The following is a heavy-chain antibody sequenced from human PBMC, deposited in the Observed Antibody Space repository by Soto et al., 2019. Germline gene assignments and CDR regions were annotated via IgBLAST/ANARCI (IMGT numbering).Heavy chain of an antibody. CDR2: INPNSGNI. V-gene: IGHV1-8*01. Sequence: ASVKVSCKASGNTFTSYDINWVRQATGHGLEWMGWINPNSGNIGYAQKFQGRVTMTRDTAIRTAYMEVSRLRSDDTAVYYCARGRASGSYYTLDYWGQGTLVTVSS. CDR1: GNTFTSYD. J-gene: IGHJ4*02. D-gene: IGHD3-10*01. CDR3: ARGRASGSYYTLDY.